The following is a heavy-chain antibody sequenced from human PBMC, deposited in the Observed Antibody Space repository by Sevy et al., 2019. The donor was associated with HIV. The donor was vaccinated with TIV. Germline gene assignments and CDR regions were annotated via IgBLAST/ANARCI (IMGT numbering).Heavy chain of an antibody. D-gene: IGHD4-17*01. CDR2: INPNSGGT. CDR1: GYTFTGYY. CDR3: ARVIGFYGGNSENFDY. V-gene: IGHV1-2*06. J-gene: IGHJ4*02. Sequence: ASVKVSCKASGYTFTGYYMHWVRQAPGQGLEWMGRINPNSGGTNYAQKFQGRVTMTRDTSISTAYMELSRLRSDDTAVYYCARVIGFYGGNSENFDYWGQGTLVTVSS.